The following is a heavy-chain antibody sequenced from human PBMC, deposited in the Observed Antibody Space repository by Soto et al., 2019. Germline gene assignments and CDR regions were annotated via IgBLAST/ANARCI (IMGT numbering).Heavy chain of an antibody. CDR3: ARDVYYYDSSGRPDWFDP. CDR1: GYTFTSYG. D-gene: IGHD3-22*01. J-gene: IGHJ5*02. Sequence: GGLVKVSCKASGYTFTSYGISWVRQAPGQGLEWMGWISAYNGNTNYAQKLQGRVTMTTDTSTSTAYMELRSLRSDDTAVYYCARDVYYYDSSGRPDWFDPWGQGTLVTVSS. CDR2: ISAYNGNT. V-gene: IGHV1-18*01.